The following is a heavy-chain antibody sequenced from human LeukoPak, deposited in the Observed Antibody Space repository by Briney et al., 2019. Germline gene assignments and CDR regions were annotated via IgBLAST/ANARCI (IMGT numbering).Heavy chain of an antibody. Sequence: GGSLRLSCAASGFTFSSYAMHWVRQAPGKGLEYVSAISSNGGSAYYANSVKGRFTISRDNSKNTLYLQMGSVRAEDMAVYYCASFSIAVAGTRGAFDIWGQGTMVTVSS. J-gene: IGHJ3*02. V-gene: IGHV3-64*01. CDR1: GFTFSSYA. CDR2: ISSNGGSA. D-gene: IGHD6-19*01. CDR3: ASFSIAVAGTRGAFDI.